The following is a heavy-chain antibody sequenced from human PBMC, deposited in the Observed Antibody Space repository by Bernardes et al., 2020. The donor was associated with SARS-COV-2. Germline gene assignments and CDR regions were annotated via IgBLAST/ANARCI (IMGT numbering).Heavy chain of an antibody. CDR1: GFSLSTSGVG. V-gene: IGHV2-5*02. CDR3: AHRRPSTWEGDWFDP. D-gene: IGHD6-13*01. CDR2: IYWDDDK. J-gene: IGHJ5*02. Sequence: SGPTLVKPTQTLTLTCTFSGFSLSTSGVGVGWIRQPPGKALEWLALIYWDDDKRYSPTLKSRLTVTKDTSKNQVVLTLTNVDPLDTATYYCAHRRPSTWEGDWFDPWGQGTLVTVSS.